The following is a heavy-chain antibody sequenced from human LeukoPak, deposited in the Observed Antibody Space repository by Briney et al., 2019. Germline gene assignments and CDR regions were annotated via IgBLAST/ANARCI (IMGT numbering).Heavy chain of an antibody. CDR3: ARSTYYYDSSGYYYFDY. V-gene: IGHV3-74*01. CDR2: INTDGSST. D-gene: IGHD3-22*01. J-gene: IGHJ4*02. CDR1: GFTFSSYW. Sequence: GGSLRLSCVASGFTFSSYWMHWVRQAPGKGLVWVSRINTDGSSTSYADSVKGRFTISRDNAKNTLYLQMNSLRAEDTAVYYCARSTYYYDSSGYYYFDYWGQGTLVTVSS.